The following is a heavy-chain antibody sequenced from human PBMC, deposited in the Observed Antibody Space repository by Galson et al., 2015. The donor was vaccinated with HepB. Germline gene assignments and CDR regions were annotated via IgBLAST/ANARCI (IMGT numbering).Heavy chain of an antibody. CDR1: GFTFSDYY. CDR2: ISSSSTYT. Sequence: SLRLSCAASGFTFSDYYMSWIRQAPGKGLEWVSYISSSSTYTNYADSVKGRFTISRDNAKKSLYLQINSLRAEDTAVHYCARVADADYGDHSHFDYWGQGTLVTVSS. V-gene: IGHV3-11*06. CDR3: ARVADADYGDHSHFDY. J-gene: IGHJ4*02. D-gene: IGHD4-17*01.